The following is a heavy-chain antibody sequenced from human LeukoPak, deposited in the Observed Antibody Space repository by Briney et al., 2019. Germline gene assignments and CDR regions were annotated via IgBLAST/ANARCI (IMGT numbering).Heavy chain of an antibody. CDR3: ARDPVVVVPAATPGGSSRYHYKGLDV. D-gene: IGHD2-2*01. Sequence: GGSLRLSCAASGFTFRKYRMHWVRQTPGKGLEWVASISSSSNYIFYGDSVRGRFTLSRDNANNSLSLHINSLSADDTGVYYCARDPVVVVPAATPGGSSRYHYKGLDVWGQGTTVTVSS. V-gene: IGHV3-21*06. CDR1: GFTFRKYR. J-gene: IGHJ6*02. CDR2: ISSSSNYI.